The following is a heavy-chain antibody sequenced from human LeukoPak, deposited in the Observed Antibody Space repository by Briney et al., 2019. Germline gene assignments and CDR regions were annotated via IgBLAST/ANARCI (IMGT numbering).Heavy chain of an antibody. CDR1: GFTFSSYA. V-gene: IGHV3-30-3*01. CDR2: ISYDGSNK. J-gene: IGHJ4*02. D-gene: IGHD3-3*01. Sequence: GGSLRLSCAASGFTFSSYAMHWVRQAPGKGLEWVAVISYDGSNKYYADSVKGRFTISRDNSKNTLYLQMNSLRAEDTAVYYCARGPEYDYYFDYWGQGTLVTVSS. CDR3: ARGPEYDYYFDY.